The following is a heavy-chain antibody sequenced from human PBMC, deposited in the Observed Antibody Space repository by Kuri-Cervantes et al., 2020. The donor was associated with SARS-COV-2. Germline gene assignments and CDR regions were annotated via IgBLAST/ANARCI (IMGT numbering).Heavy chain of an antibody. CDR3: ARPLLRFLEWSSAY. D-gene: IGHD3-3*01. CDR1: GFTFSSYA. CDR2: IWYDGSNK. J-gene: IGHJ4*02. V-gene: IGHV3-33*08. Sequence: GGSLRLSCAASGFTFSSYAMHWVRQALGKGLEWVAVIWYDGSNKYYADSVKGRFTISRDNSKNTLYLQMNSLRAEDTAVYYCARPLLRFLEWSSAYWGQGTLVTVSS.